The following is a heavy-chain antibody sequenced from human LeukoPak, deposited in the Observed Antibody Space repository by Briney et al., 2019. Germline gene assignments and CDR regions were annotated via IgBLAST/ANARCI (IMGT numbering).Heavy chain of an antibody. V-gene: IGHV4-59*01. D-gene: IGHD3-16*01. J-gene: IGHJ4*02. CDR1: GGSISNNY. CDR3: ARDDGGGADDY. Sequence: PSETLSLTCTVSGGSISNNYWSWIRQPPGKGLQWIGYIYYSGSTNYNPSLKSRVTISVDTSKNQFSLKLSSVTAADTAVYYCARDDGGGADDYWGQGTPVTVSS. CDR2: IYYSGST.